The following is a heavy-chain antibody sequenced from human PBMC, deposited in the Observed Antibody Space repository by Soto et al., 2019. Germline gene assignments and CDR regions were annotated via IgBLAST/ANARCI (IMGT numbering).Heavy chain of an antibody. V-gene: IGHV3-30*18. CDR3: AKEGGLSGSYYISSSYYFDY. CDR1: GFTFSSYG. D-gene: IGHD1-26*01. J-gene: IGHJ4*02. CDR2: ISYDGSNT. Sequence: QVPLVESGGGVVQPGRSLRLSCVASGFTFSSYGMHWVRQAPGKGLERVAIISYDGSNTYYADSVKGRFTISRDNSKNTLYLQMNSLRAEDTSVYYCAKEGGLSGSYYISSSYYFDYWGQGTLVTVSS.